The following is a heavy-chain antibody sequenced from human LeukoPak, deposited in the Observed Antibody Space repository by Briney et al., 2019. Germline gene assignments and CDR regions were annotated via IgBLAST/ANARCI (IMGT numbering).Heavy chain of an antibody. D-gene: IGHD3-10*01. Sequence: GGSLRLSCAASGFTFSSYGMHWVRQAPGKGLEWVAFIRYDGSNKYYADSVKGRFTISRDNSKNTLYLQMNSLRAEDTAVYYCARDRVVITTTVPDYWGQGTLVTVSS. V-gene: IGHV3-30*02. CDR1: GFTFSSYG. J-gene: IGHJ4*02. CDR2: IRYDGSNK. CDR3: ARDRVVITTTVPDY.